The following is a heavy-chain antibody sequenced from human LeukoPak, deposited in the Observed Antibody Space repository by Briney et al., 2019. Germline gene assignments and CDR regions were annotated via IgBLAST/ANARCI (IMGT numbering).Heavy chain of an antibody. V-gene: IGHV1-69*04. Sequence: SVKVSCKASGGTFSSYAISWVRQAPGQGLEWMGRIIPILGIANYAQKFQGRVTITADKSTSTAYMELSSLRSEDTAVYYCASPLMEYYFDYWGQGTLVTVSS. CDR1: GGTFSSYA. CDR3: ASPLMEYYFDY. CDR2: IIPILGIA. J-gene: IGHJ4*02. D-gene: IGHD1-1*01.